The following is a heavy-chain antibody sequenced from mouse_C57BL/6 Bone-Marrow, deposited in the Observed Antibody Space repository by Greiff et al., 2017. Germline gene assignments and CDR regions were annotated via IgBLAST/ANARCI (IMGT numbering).Heavy chain of an antibody. J-gene: IGHJ3*01. CDR2: ISDGGSYT. CDR1: GFTFSSYA. Sequence: EVHLVESGGGLVKPGGSLKLSCAASGFTFSSYAMSWVRQTPEKRLEWVATISDGGSYTYYPDNVKGRFTISRDNAKNNLYLQMSHLKSEDTAMYYCARGDTTVVASAWFAYWGQETLVTVSA. CDR3: ARGDTTVVASAWFAY. D-gene: IGHD1-1*01. V-gene: IGHV5-4*01.